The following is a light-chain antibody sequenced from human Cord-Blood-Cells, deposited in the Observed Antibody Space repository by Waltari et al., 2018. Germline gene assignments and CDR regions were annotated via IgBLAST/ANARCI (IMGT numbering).Light chain of an antibody. CDR3: QQSYSTPYS. J-gene: IGKJ2*03. CDR1: QSISSY. CDR2: AAS. V-gene: IGKV1-39*01. Sequence: DIQMTQSTSSLSASVGYRVNITCRASQSISSYLNWYQQKPGKAPKLLIYAASSLQSGVPSRFSGSGSGTDFTLTISSLQPEDFATYYCQQSYSTPYSFGQGTKLEIK.